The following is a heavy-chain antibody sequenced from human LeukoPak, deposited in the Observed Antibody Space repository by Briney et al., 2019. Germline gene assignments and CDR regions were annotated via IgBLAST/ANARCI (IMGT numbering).Heavy chain of an antibody. V-gene: IGHV4-59*01. CDR2: IYYSGST. CDR3: AGAPVPASWFDP. CDR1: GGSIRSYY. J-gene: IGHJ5*02. Sequence: PSETLSLTCTVSGGSIRSYYWSWIRQPPGKGLEWIGYIYYSGSTNYNPSLKSRVTISVDTSKNQFSLKLSSVTAADTAVYYCAGAPVPASWFDPWGQGTLVTVSS.